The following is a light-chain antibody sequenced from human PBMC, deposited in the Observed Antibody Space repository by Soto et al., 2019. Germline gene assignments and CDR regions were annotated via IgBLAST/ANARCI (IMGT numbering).Light chain of an antibody. CDR1: QSITAS. Sequence: DIQMSQSPSTLSASIGDSITITCRASQSITASLAWYQQKPGEAPKLLIYDVSNLESGVPSRFSGSGSGTQFSLTIRSLQHGDFATYYCQQYDYSRTFGQGTKVDIK. CDR3: QQYDYSRT. V-gene: IGKV1-5*01. J-gene: IGKJ1*01. CDR2: DVS.